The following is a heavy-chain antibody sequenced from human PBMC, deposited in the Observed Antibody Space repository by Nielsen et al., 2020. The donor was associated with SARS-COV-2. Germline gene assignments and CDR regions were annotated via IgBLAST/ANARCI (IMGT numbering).Heavy chain of an antibody. V-gene: IGHV4-31*03. CDR2: IYYSGST. CDR1: GASISNGGYF. CDR3: ARAEPTDYDFWSGYYRNYYGMDV. J-gene: IGHJ6*02. D-gene: IGHD3-3*01. Sequence: SETLSLTCTVSGASISNGGYFWSWIRQHPGKGLEWIGYIYYSGSTYYNPSLKSRVTISVDTSKNQFSLKLSSVTAADTAVYYCARAEPTDYDFWSGYYRNYYGMDVWGQGTTVTVSS.